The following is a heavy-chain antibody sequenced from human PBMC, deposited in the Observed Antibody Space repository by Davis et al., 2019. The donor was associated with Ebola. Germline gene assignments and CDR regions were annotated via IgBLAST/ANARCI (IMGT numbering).Heavy chain of an antibody. J-gene: IGHJ4*02. CDR2: ISYDGSNK. Sequence: GESLKISCAASGFTFSSYAMHWVRQAPGKGLEWVAVISYDGSNKYYADSVKGRFTISRDNSKNTLYLQMNSLRAEDTAVYYCAKTAALLWFREVFDYWGQGTLVTVSS. V-gene: IGHV3-30-3*02. CDR3: AKTAALLWFREVFDY. CDR1: GFTFSSYA. D-gene: IGHD3-10*01.